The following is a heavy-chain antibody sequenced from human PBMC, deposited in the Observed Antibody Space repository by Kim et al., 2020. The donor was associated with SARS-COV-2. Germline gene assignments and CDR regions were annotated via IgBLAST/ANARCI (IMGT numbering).Heavy chain of an antibody. CDR3: AREGHYDYVWGITRHLGY. J-gene: IGHJ4*02. D-gene: IGHD3-16*01. V-gene: IGHV3-30*01. Sequence: RARFTNSRDNSKTTLYLQMNSLRAEDTAVYYCAREGHYDYVWGITRHLGYWGQGTLVTVSS.